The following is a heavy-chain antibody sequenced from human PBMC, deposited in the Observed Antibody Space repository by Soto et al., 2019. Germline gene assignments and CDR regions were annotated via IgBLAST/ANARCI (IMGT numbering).Heavy chain of an antibody. Sequence: QVQLVQSGAEVKKPGSSVKVSCKASGGTFSSYAISWVRQAPGQGLEWMGGIIPIFGTANYAQKFPGRVTINADKSTSTAYMELSRLRSEDTAVYYCARVIGYCSCGSCNGYYYGMDVWGQGTTVTVSS. D-gene: IGHD2-15*01. CDR3: ARVIGYCSCGSCNGYYYGMDV. CDR2: IIPIFGTA. CDR1: GGTFSSYA. V-gene: IGHV1-69*06. J-gene: IGHJ6*02.